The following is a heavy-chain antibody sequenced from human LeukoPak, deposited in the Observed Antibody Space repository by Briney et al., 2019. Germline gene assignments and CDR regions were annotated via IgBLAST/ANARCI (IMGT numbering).Heavy chain of an antibody. Sequence: SETLSLTCAVYGGSFSGYYWSWIRQPPGKGLEWIGSIYYSGSTYYNPSLKSRVTISVDTSKNQFSLKLSSVTAADTAVYYCASLLVRGVIMITPWGQGTLVTVSS. CDR2: IYYSGST. J-gene: IGHJ4*02. CDR1: GGSFSGYY. CDR3: ASLLVRGVIMITP. D-gene: IGHD3-10*01. V-gene: IGHV4-34*01.